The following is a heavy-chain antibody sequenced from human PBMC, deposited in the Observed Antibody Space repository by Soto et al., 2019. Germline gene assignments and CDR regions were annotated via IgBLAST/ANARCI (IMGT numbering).Heavy chain of an antibody. D-gene: IGHD6-13*01. Sequence: PSETLSLTCAVSGGSISSSNLWSWVRQPPGKGLEWIGEIYHSGSTNYNPSLKSRVTISVDKSKNQFSLKLSSVTAADTAVYYCARVKGIAAAGLMGYYYYGMDVWGQGTTVTVSS. CDR1: GGSISSSNL. CDR3: ARVKGIAAAGLMGYYYYGMDV. V-gene: IGHV4-4*02. J-gene: IGHJ6*02. CDR2: IYHSGST.